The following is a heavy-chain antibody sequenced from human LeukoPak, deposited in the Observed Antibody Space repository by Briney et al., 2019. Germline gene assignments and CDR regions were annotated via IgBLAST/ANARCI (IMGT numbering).Heavy chain of an antibody. CDR1: GGSISSGSYY. V-gene: IGHV4-61*02. D-gene: IGHD6-13*01. CDR2: IYTSGST. J-gene: IGHJ4*02. CDR3: ARVTGYMTEDYFDY. Sequence: SQTLSLTCSVSGGSISSGSYYWTWVRQPAGRGLEWIGRIYTSGSTNYNPSLKSRVTISIDTSKNHFSLKLTSVTAADTAVYYCARVTGYMTEDYFDYWGQGILVTVSS.